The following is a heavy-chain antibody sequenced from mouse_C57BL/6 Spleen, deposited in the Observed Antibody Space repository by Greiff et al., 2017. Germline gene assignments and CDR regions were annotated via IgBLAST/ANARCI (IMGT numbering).Heavy chain of an antibody. CDR2: ISDGGSYT. V-gene: IGHV5-4*01. CDR1: GFTFSSYA. CDR3: ARERGYAMDY. Sequence: EVKVVESGGGLVKPGGSLKLSCAASGFTFSSYAMSWVRQTPEKRLEWVATISDGGSYTYYPDNVKGRFTSSRDNAKNNLYLQMSHLKSEDTAMYYGARERGYAMDYWGQGTSVTVSS. J-gene: IGHJ4*01.